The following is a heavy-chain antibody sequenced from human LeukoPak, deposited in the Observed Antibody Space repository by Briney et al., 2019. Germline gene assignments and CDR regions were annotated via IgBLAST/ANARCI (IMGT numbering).Heavy chain of an antibody. CDR1: GFTFSSYA. J-gene: IGHJ2*01. CDR3: AKVVTARPTWYFDL. D-gene: IGHD2-21*02. CDR2: ISGSGGST. Sequence: GGSLKLSCAASGFTFSSYAMSWVRQAPGKGLEWVSAISGSGGSTYYADSVKGRFTISRDNSKNTLYLQMNSLRAEDTAVYYCAKVVTARPTWYFDLWGRGTLVTVSS. V-gene: IGHV3-23*01.